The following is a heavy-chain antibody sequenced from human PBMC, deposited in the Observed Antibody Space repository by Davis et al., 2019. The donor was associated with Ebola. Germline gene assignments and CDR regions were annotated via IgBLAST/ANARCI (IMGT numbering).Heavy chain of an antibody. V-gene: IGHV1-2*06. D-gene: IGHD4-17*01. CDR3: VEGYGDYAPFDY. Sequence: ASVKVSCKASGYTFTGYYMHWVRQAPGQGLEWMGRINPNSGGTNYAQKFPGRVTMTRDTSISTAYMELGRLRSDDTAVYYCVEGYGDYAPFDYWGQGTLVTVSS. J-gene: IGHJ4*02. CDR1: GYTFTGYY. CDR2: INPNSGGT.